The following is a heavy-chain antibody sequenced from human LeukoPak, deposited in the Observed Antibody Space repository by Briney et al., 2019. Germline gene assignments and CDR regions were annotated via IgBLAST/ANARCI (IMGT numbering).Heavy chain of an antibody. CDR2: IYYSGST. CDR1: GGSISSYY. J-gene: IGHJ4*02. Sequence: SEALSLTCTVSGGSISSYYWSWIRQPPGKGLEWIGYIYYSGSTNYNPSLKSRVTISVDTSKNQFSLKLSSVTAADTAVYYCARGMVRGVIFLDYWGQGTLVTVSS. CDR3: ARGMVRGVIFLDY. D-gene: IGHD3-10*01. V-gene: IGHV4-59*01.